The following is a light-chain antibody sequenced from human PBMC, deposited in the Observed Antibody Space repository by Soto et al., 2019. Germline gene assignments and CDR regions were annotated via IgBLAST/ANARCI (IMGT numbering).Light chain of an antibody. V-gene: IGKV1-39*01. Sequence: DIQMTQSPSSLSASVGDRVTLTCRASQSISIYLHWYQQKPGKAPTVLIYAASTLHSGVPSRYSGSGSGTEFTLAISSLQPDDFATYYCQQNYNTPRTCGLGTLVEVK. J-gene: IGKJ1*01. CDR2: AAS. CDR3: QQNYNTPRT. CDR1: QSISIY.